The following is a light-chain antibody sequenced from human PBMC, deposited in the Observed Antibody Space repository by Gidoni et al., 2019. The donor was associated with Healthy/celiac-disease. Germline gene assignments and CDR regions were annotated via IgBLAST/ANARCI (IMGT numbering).Light chain of an antibody. CDR1: QSVSSY. CDR2: DAS. CDR3: QQRSNWPLFT. Sequence: EIVLTQSPATLSLSPGERATLSCRASQSVSSYLAWYQQKHGQAPRLLIYDASNRATGIPARFSGSGSGTDFTLTISSLEPEDFAVYYCQQRSNWPLFTFGPGTKVDIK. V-gene: IGKV3-11*01. J-gene: IGKJ3*01.